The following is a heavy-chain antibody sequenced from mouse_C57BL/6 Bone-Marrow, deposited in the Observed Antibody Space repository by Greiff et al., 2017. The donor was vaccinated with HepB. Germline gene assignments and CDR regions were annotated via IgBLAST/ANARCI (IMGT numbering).Heavy chain of an antibody. CDR2: ISSGGDYI. D-gene: IGHD1-1*01. J-gene: IGHJ3*01. CDR3: TRGDYYGSSYGFAY. CDR1: GFTFSSYA. V-gene: IGHV5-9-1*02. Sequence: EVQLQESGEGLVKPGGSLKLSCAASGFTFSSYAMSWVRQTPEKRLEWVAYISSGGDYIYYADTVKGRFTISRDNARNTLYLQMSSLKSEDTAMYYCTRGDYYGSSYGFAYWGQGTLVTVSA.